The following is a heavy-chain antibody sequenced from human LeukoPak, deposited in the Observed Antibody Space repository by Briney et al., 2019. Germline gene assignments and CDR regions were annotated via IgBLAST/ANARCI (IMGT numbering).Heavy chain of an antibody. D-gene: IGHD3-22*01. J-gene: IGHJ4*02. CDR2: IYPGDSDT. Sequence: PGGSLRLSCKGSGYSFTSYWIGWVRQMPGKGLEWMGIIYPGDSDTRYSPSFQGQVTISADKSISTAYLQWSSLKASDTAMYYCALTYYYDSSVVYFDYWGQGTLVTVSS. V-gene: IGHV5-51*01. CDR1: GYSFTSYW. CDR3: ALTYYYDSSVVYFDY.